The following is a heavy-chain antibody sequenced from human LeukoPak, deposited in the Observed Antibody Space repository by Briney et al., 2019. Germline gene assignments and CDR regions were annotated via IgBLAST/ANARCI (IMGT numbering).Heavy chain of an antibody. CDR1: GFTFRSYA. Sequence: PGGSLRLSCAASGFTFRSYAMHWVRQAPGKGLEWVAVISYDGSNKYYADSVKGRFTISRDNSKNTLYLQMNSLRAEDTAVYYCARDAGQYSRGWYANHFDYWGQGTLVTVSS. D-gene: IGHD6-19*01. CDR3: ARDAGQYSRGWYANHFDY. CDR2: ISYDGSNK. J-gene: IGHJ4*02. V-gene: IGHV3-30-3*01.